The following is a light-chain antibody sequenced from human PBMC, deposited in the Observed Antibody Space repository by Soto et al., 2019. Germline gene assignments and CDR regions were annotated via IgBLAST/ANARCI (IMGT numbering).Light chain of an antibody. J-gene: IGLJ1*01. V-gene: IGLV2-23*02. CDR1: SSDVGNYKF. CDR3: CSYAGRYSSYF. CDR2: EVS. Sequence: QSVLTQPASVSGSPGQSITISCTGSSSDVGNYKFVSWYQQYPGKAPKVILYEVSKRPSGVSYRFSGSQSGNTASLTISGLQAEDEADYYCCSYAGRYSSYFFGTGTKVPVL.